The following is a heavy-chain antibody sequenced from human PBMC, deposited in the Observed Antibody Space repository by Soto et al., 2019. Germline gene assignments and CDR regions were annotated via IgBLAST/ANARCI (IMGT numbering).Heavy chain of an antibody. Sequence: QVQLVQSGAEVKKSGSSVKVSCKASGGTFSTYTFSWVRQAPGQGLEWMGRIIPIFGTPYYAQKFQGRVTITADKSTSTVSMELSSLGSDDTAVYYCARGLECRGYCLDKPTWFGPWGQGTLVTVSS. CDR3: ARGLECRGYCLDKPTWFGP. CDR2: IIPIFGTP. J-gene: IGHJ5*02. D-gene: IGHD2-15*01. CDR1: GGTFSTYT. V-gene: IGHV1-69*06.